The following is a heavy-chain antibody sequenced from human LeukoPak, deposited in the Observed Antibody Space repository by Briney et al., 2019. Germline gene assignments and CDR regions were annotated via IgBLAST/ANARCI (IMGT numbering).Heavy chain of an antibody. CDR3: ARGRTYPPNGDYDDY. CDR2: ISSSSSTI. D-gene: IGHD4-17*01. J-gene: IGHJ4*02. CDR1: GFTFSSYS. Sequence: GGSLRLSCAASGFTFSSYSMNWVRQAPGKGLEWVSYISSSSSTIYYADSVKGRFTISRDNAKNSLYLQMNSLRDEDTAVYYCARGRTYPPNGDYDDYWGQGTLVTVSS. V-gene: IGHV3-48*02.